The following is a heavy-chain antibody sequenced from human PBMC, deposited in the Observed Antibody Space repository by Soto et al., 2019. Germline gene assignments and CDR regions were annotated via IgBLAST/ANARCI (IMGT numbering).Heavy chain of an antibody. CDR1: GGSISSYY. CDR3: ARDLVGYCSGGSCYWGSWFDP. Sequence: SETLSLTCTVSGGSISSYYWSWIRQPAGKGLEWIGRIYTSGSTNYNPSLKSRVTMSVDTSKNQFSLKLSSVTAADTAVYYCARDLVGYCSGGSCYWGSWFDPWGQGTLVTVSS. D-gene: IGHD2-15*01. CDR2: IYTSGST. J-gene: IGHJ5*02. V-gene: IGHV4-4*07.